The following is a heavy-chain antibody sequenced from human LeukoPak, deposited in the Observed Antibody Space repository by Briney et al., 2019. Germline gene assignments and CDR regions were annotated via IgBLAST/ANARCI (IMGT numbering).Heavy chain of an antibody. D-gene: IGHD2-8*02. Sequence: GGSLRLSCGASGFTFSSSAMHWVRQGPGKGLEWVAYIAHHGNNKYYADSVKGRFTISRDNSKGSLYLQMNSLRADDTAVYHCAKDGSWSCTDWGQGTLVRVSS. CDR1: GFTFSSSA. CDR3: AKDGSWSCTD. J-gene: IGHJ4*02. V-gene: IGHV3-30*02. CDR2: IAHHGNNK.